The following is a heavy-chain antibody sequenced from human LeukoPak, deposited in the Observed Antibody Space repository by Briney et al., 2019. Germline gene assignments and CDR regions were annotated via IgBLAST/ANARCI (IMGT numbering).Heavy chain of an antibody. CDR3: AKVGYCSGASCYSFYPYDY. J-gene: IGHJ4*02. V-gene: IGHV3-23*01. Sequence: GGSLRLSCAASGFTFRSYAMSWVRQAPGKWPEWVSGLGGNGGGASYADSVKGRFTISRDNSKSTLYLQMNSLRAEDTAVYYCAKVGYCSGASCYSFYPYDYWGQGTLVTVSS. D-gene: IGHD2-15*01. CDR2: LGGNGGGA. CDR1: GFTFRSYA.